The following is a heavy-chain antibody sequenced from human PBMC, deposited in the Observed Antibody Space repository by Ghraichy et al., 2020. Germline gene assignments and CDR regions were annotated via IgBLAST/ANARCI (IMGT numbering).Heavy chain of an antibody. J-gene: IGHJ4*02. D-gene: IGHD1-26*01. CDR3: TTVSPQRYSGSYFLGY. CDR1: GFTFSNAW. Sequence: GGSLRLSCAASGFTFSNAWMSWVRQAPGKGLEWVGRIKSKTDGGTTDYAAPVKGRFTISRDDSKNTLYLQMNSLKTEDTAVYYCTTVSPQRYSGSYFLGYWGQGTLVTVSS. CDR2: IKSKTDGGTT. V-gene: IGHV3-15*01.